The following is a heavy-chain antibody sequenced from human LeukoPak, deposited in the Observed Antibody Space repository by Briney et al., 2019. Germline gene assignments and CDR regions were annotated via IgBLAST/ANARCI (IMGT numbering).Heavy chain of an antibody. CDR3: ARSAWFGEFVDY. D-gene: IGHD3-10*01. V-gene: IGHV4-38-2*01. CDR1: GYSISSGYY. Sequence: PSETLSLTCAVSGYSISSGYYWGWIRQPLGKGLEWIGSIYHSGSTYYNPSLKSRVTISVDTSKNQFSLKLGSVTAADTAVYYCARSAWFGEFVDYWGQGTLVTVSS. CDR2: IYHSGST. J-gene: IGHJ4*02.